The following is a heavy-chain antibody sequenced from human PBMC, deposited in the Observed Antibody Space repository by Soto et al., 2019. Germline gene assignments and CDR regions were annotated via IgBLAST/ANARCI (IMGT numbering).Heavy chain of an antibody. V-gene: IGHV4-39*01. CDR3: ARQRGFYYDILTGTTDFDY. Sequence: SETLSLTCTVSGGSISSSSYYWGWIRQPPGKGLEWIGSIYYSGSTYYNPSLKSRVTISVDTSKNQFSLKLSSVTAADTAVYYCARQRGFYYDILTGTTDFDYWGQGTLVTVSS. CDR2: IYYSGST. D-gene: IGHD3-9*01. CDR1: GGSISSSSYY. J-gene: IGHJ4*02.